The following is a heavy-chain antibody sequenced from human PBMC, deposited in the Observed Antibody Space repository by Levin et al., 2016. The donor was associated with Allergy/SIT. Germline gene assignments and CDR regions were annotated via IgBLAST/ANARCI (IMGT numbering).Heavy chain of an antibody. CDR3: ARDAYPYLSVPSTT. CDR2: INPNSGVT. D-gene: IGHD1-7*01. V-gene: IGHV1-2*02. CDR1: GYLFTAFY. J-gene: IGHJ4*02. Sequence: ASVKVSCKASGYLFTAFYIQWVRRAPGQGLEWMGWINPNSGVTYVKETFQGRVTLTRDTSINTAFMELSTVTPDDTAMYYCARDAYPYLSVPSTTWGQGTLVIVSS.